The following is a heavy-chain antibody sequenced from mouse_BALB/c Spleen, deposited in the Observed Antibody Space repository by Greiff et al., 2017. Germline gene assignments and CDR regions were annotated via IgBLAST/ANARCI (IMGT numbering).Heavy chain of an antibody. J-gene: IGHJ4*01. V-gene: IGHV1-7*01. D-gene: IGHD2-4*01. CDR2: INPSTGYT. CDR3: ARSTITTGYAMDY. CDR1: GYTFTSYW. Sequence: QVQLKQSGAELAKPGASVKMSCKASGYTFTSYWMHWVKQRPGQGLEWIGYINPSTGYTEYNQKFKDKATLTADKSSSTAYMQLSSLTSEDSAVYYCARSTITTGYAMDYWGQGTSVTVSS.